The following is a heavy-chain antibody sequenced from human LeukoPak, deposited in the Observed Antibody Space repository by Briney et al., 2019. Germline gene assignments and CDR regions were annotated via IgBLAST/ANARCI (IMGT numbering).Heavy chain of an antibody. CDR3: ARHDYGDYKGLDY. CDR2: IYYSGST. Sequence: KPSETLSLTCTVSGSSISSYYWSWIRQPPGKGLDWIGYIYYSGSTSYNPSLKSRVTILVDTSKNQFSLKLSSVTAADTAVYYCARHDYGDYKGLDYWGQGTLVTVSS. CDR1: GSSISSYY. D-gene: IGHD4-17*01. V-gene: IGHV4-59*01. J-gene: IGHJ4*02.